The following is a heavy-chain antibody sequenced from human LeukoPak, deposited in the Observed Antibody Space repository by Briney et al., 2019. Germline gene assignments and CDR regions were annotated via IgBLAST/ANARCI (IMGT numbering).Heavy chain of an antibody. CDR2: IWYDGSNK. D-gene: IGHD6-6*01. CDR3: ARGGIAAGPVVYYYGMDV. CDR1: GFTFSSYG. J-gene: IGHJ6*02. V-gene: IGHV3-33*01. Sequence: PGGSLRLSCAASGFTFSSYGMHWVRQAPGKGLEWVAVIWYDGSNKYYADSVKGRFTISRDNSKNTLYLQMNSLRAEDTAVDYCARGGIAAGPVVYYYGMDVWGQGTTVTVSS.